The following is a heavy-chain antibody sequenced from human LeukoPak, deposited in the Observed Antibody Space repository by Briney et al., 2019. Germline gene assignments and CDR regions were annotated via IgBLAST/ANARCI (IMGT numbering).Heavy chain of an antibody. CDR3: AKGTGSSWVDY. D-gene: IGHD6-13*01. Sequence: GGSLRLSCAASGYTFSSYGMHWVRQAPGKGLEWVAVISYDGSNKYYADSVKGRFTISRDNSKNTLYLQMNSLRAEDTAVYYCAKGTGSSWVDYWGQGTLVTVSS. J-gene: IGHJ4*02. V-gene: IGHV3-30*18. CDR1: GYTFSSYG. CDR2: ISYDGSNK.